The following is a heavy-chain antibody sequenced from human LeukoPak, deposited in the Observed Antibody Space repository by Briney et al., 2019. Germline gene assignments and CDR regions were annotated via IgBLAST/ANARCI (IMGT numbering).Heavy chain of an antibody. D-gene: IGHD3-22*01. V-gene: IGHV4-34*01. Sequence: SETLSLTCAVYGGPFSGNYWTGIRQPPGKGREGFGEIHYSGGATYNPSLKSRVTISVDTSKNQFSLRLSSVTAADTAVYYCARGRDSRGYQFMGFDSWGQGTLVTVSS. CDR2: IHYSGGA. J-gene: IGHJ4*02. CDR1: GGPFSGNY. CDR3: ARGRDSRGYQFMGFDS.